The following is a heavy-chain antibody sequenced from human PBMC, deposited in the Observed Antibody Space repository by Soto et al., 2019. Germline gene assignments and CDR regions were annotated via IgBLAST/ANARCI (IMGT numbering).Heavy chain of an antibody. V-gene: IGHV3-43*01. D-gene: IGHD3-3*01. CDR1: GFSFDDCT. CDR3: AKVLTIFGVNDAFDI. Sequence: GGSLRLSCAASGFSFDDCTMHWVRQAPGKGLEWVSLINWDSGTTDYADSVKGRFTISRDNSKNTLYLQMNSLRAEDTAVYYCAKVLTIFGVNDAFDIWGQGTMVTVSS. J-gene: IGHJ3*02. CDR2: INWDSGTT.